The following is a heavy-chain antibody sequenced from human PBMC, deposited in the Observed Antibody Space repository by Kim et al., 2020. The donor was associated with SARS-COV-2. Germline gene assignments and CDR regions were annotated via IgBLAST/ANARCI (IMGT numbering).Heavy chain of an antibody. CDR3: TSIFEY. D-gene: IGHD3-3*02. V-gene: IGHV3-74*01. Sequence: NYADSVKAQFTTSRDTANNMLYLQMNSLRVDDTAIYYCTSIFEYWGQGALVTVSS. J-gene: IGHJ4*02.